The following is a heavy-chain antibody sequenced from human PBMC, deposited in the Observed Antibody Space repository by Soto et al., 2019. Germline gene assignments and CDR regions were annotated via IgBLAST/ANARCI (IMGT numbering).Heavy chain of an antibody. D-gene: IGHD3-10*01. Sequence: LALTCTVSGGSIPNYYWSWIRQPPGKGLEWIGYIYYTGGTSCNPSLKSRVTISVDSAKNQFSLKLSSVTAADTAVYYCARDGGFGSRGYYGMDVWGQGTTVTVPS. CDR1: GGSIPNYY. CDR3: ARDGGFGSRGYYGMDV. J-gene: IGHJ6*02. CDR2: IYYTGGT. V-gene: IGHV4-59*01.